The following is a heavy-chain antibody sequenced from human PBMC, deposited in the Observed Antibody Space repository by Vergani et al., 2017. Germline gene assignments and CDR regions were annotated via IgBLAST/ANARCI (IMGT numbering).Heavy chain of an antibody. D-gene: IGHD2-15*01. V-gene: IGHV4-30-4*08. Sequence: QVQLQESGPGLVKPSQTLSLTCTVSGGSISSGDYYWSWIRQPPGKGLEWIGYIYYSGSTYYNPSLKSRVTISADTSKNQFSLKMSSVTAADTAVYYCARVTPIGYCSGGSCYVFDYWGQGTLVTVSS. CDR1: GGSISSGDYY. CDR3: ARVTPIGYCSGGSCYVFDY. J-gene: IGHJ4*02. CDR2: IYYSGST.